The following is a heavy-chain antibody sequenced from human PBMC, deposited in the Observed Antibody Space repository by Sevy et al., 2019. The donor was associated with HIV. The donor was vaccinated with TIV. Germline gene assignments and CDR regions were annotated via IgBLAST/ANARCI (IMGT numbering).Heavy chain of an antibody. V-gene: IGHV3-23*01. Sequence: GGSLRLSCAASEFTFSNYDMTWVRQAPGKGLEWVSSISGSGGSTYYADSVKGRFTISRDNSKNTLYLQMNSLRVEDTALYYCAKEEVVVTATPLDHWGKGTLVTVSS. CDR2: ISGSGGST. D-gene: IGHD2-15*01. CDR3: AKEEVVVTATPLDH. J-gene: IGHJ4*02. CDR1: EFTFSNYD.